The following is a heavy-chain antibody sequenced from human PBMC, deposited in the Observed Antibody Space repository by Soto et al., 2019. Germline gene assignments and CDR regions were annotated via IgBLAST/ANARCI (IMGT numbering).Heavy chain of an antibody. D-gene: IGHD6-19*01. J-gene: IGHJ5*02. CDR3: ARGAYDSGWYWFDP. V-gene: IGHV3-11*01. CDR1: GFTFSDYY. Sequence: GGSLRLSCAASGFTFSDYYVSWIRQAPGKGLEWVSYITGSDGTIYYAASVKGRFTISRDNAKNSLFLQMNSLTGEDTAVYYCARGAYDSGWYWFDPWGQGTLVTVSS. CDR2: ITGSDGTI.